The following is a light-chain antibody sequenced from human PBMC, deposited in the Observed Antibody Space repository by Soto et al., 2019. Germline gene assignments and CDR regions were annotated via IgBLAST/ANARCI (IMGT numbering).Light chain of an antibody. V-gene: IGKV3-15*01. CDR3: HQYKNWPRT. CDR2: GAS. J-gene: IGKJ1*01. CDR1: QSVTRD. Sequence: EIVMTQSPASLSVSPGERVTLSCRASQSVTRDLAWYQQKPGQAPRLLIYGASNRATGIPVRFSGSGSGTEFTLTISNLQSDDGAVYSYHQYKNWPRTFGQGTKVDI.